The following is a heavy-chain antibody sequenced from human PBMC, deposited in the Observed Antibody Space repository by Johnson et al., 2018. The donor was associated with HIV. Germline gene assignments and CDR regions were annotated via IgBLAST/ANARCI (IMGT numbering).Heavy chain of an antibody. V-gene: IGHV3-30-3*01. CDR3: AKDFGSSSWYWFYDAFDI. J-gene: IGHJ3*02. CDR2: ISYDGSNK. D-gene: IGHD6-13*01. Sequence: QVQLVESGGGVVQPGRSLRLSCAASGFTFSSYAMHWVRQAPGKGLEWVAVISYDGSNKYYADSVKGRFTISRDNSKNTLYLQMNSLRAEDTAVYYCAKDFGSSSWYWFYDAFDIWGQGTMVTVSS. CDR1: GFTFSSYA.